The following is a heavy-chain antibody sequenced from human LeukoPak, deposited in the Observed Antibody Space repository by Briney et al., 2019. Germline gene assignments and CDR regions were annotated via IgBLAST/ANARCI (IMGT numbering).Heavy chain of an antibody. D-gene: IGHD5-24*01. Sequence: PGGSLRLSCAASGFTFDDYAMHWVRQAPGKGLEWVSGISWNSGSIGYADSVKGRFTISRDNAKNSLYLQMNSLRAEDTALYYCAKDKGTEMATIADYWGQGTLVTVSS. J-gene: IGHJ4*02. CDR2: ISWNSGSI. CDR1: GFTFDDYA. V-gene: IGHV3-9*01. CDR3: AKDKGTEMATIADY.